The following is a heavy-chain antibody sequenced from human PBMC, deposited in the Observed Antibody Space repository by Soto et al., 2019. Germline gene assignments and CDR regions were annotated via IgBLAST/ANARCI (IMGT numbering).Heavy chain of an antibody. D-gene: IGHD2-8*02. CDR2: IFYSGTT. J-gene: IGHJ6*02. CDR1: GDSIISAAYY. Sequence: SETLFLNCTVSGDSIISAAYYWRWIRQTPGKRLELRWHIFYSGTTYYNPSLKSRLTISVDTSKSHFSLGLTSVTAEDTAVYYCARDLWGESEFYCDGMDVWGQGTTVTVSS. V-gene: IGHV4-30-4*01. CDR3: ARDLWGESEFYCDGMDV.